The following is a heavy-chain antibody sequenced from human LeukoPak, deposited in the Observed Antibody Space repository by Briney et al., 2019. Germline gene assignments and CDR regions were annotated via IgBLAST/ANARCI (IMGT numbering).Heavy chain of an antibody. D-gene: IGHD3-22*01. CDR1: GFTFSTYA. J-gene: IGHJ4*02. CDR3: ARDSFAGYDSSGYSSYDY. V-gene: IGHV3-23*01. CDR2: ISGSGGST. Sequence: GGSLRLSCAASGFTFSTYAMSWVRQAPGKGLEWVSAISGSGGSTYYADSVKGRFTISRDNSKNTLYLQMSSLRAEDTAVYYCARDSFAGYDSSGYSSYDYWGQGTLVTVSS.